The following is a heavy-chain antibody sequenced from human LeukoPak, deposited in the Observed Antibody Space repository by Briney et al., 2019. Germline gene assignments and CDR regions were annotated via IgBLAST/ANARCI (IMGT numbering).Heavy chain of an antibody. Sequence: ASVKVSCKASGYTFTSYGISWVRQAPGQGLEWMGWISAYNGNTNYAQKLQGRVTMTTDTSTSTAYMELRSLRSDDTAVYYCARDLTLRRDSSGYYPLGYWGQGTLVTVSS. CDR1: GYTFTSYG. CDR2: ISAYNGNT. CDR3: ARDLTLRRDSSGYYPLGY. J-gene: IGHJ4*02. D-gene: IGHD3-22*01. V-gene: IGHV1-18*01.